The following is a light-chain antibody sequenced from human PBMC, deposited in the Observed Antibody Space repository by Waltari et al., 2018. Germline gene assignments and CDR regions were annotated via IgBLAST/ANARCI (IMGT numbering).Light chain of an antibody. V-gene: IGLV2-14*03. CDR2: DVS. Sequence: QSALTQPASVSGSPGQSITISCTGTSSDVGGYNYVSWYQQHPGTAPKLMIYDVSNRPSGVSDLFSGSKSGTTASLTISGLQAEDEADYYCSSYASTSPYVFGTGTKVTVL. J-gene: IGLJ1*01. CDR1: SSDVGGYNY. CDR3: SSYASTSPYV.